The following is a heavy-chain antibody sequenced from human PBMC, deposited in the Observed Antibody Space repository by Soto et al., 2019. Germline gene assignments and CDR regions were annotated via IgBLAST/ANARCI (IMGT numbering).Heavy chain of an antibody. CDR3: IRGRQGWVQL. J-gene: IGHJ1*01. CDR1: GFTFDDYA. V-gene: IGHV3-9*01. Sequence: EVQLVESGGGLVQPGRSLRLSCVASGFTFDDYAMHWFRQAPGQGLEWVSGITWSGGTRDYADSLKGRFTISRDNAKYSVYLQIDSLIVEDTALYYCIRGRQGWVQLWGRGTLVTVSS. CDR2: ITWSGGTR. D-gene: IGHD6-19*01.